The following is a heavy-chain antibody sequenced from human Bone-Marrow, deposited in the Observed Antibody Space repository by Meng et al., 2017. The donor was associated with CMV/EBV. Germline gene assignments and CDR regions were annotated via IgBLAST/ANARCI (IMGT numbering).Heavy chain of an antibody. CDR1: GYTFTAYY. CDR2: INPSSGGT. J-gene: IGHJ6*02. CDR3: ARAGPCSSTSCYPPRYYGMDV. V-gene: IGHV1-2*02. D-gene: IGHD2-2*01. Sequence: ASVKVSCKASGYTFTAYYMHWVRQAPGQGLEWMGWINPSSGGTNNAQKFQGRVTLTRDTSISTAYLELSSLRSEDTAVYYCARAGPCSSTSCYPPRYYGMDVWGQGTTVTVSS.